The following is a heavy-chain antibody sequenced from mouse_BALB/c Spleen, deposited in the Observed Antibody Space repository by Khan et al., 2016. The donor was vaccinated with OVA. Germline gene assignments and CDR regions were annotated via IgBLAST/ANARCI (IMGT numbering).Heavy chain of an antibody. Sequence: EVQLVESGPELVKPGASVKISCKASGYSFTGYFMNWVMQSHGKSLEWIGRINPHIGETFYNQKFKDKATLTVDESSTTAHMELRSLSSEDSAVYYSARKNGGDFDYWGQGTTLTVSA. J-gene: IGHJ2*01. CDR2: INPHIGET. CDR3: ARKNGGDFDY. V-gene: IGHV1-20*02. CDR1: GYSFTGYF. D-gene: IGHD1-1*02.